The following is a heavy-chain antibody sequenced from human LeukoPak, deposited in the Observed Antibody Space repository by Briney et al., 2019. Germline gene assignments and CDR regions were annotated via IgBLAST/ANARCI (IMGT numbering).Heavy chain of an antibody. CDR3: ARDLLGAYYYGMDV. CDR2: IWYDGSNK. Sequence: PGRSLPLSCVASGFTFSSYGMHWLRPAPAKGLAWVAVIWYDGSNKYYADSVKGRFIISRDNSKNTLYLQMNSLRAEDTAVYYCARDLLGAYYYGMDVWGQGTTVTVSS. D-gene: IGHD3-16*01. CDR1: GFTFSSYG. V-gene: IGHV3-33*01. J-gene: IGHJ6*02.